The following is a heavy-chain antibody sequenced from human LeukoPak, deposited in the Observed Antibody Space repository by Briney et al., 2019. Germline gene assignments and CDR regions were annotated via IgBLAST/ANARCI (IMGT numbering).Heavy chain of an antibody. V-gene: IGHV4-59*08. CDR2: IYYSGST. J-gene: IGHJ3*02. CDR3: ARPRGSSSWYDAFDI. CDR1: GGSISSYY. D-gene: IGHD6-13*01. Sequence: SETLSLTGTVSGGSISSYYWSWIRQPPGKGLEWIGYIYYSGSTNYNPSLKSRVTISVDTSKNQFSLKLSSVTAADTAVYYCARPRGSSSWYDAFDIWGQGTMVTVSS.